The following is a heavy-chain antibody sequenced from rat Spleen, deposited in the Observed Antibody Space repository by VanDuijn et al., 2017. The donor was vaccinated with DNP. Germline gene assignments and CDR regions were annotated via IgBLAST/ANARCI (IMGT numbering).Heavy chain of an antibody. J-gene: IGHJ4*01. CDR3: ARHGNGSYQENAMDA. CDR2: IIYEGSST. D-gene: IGHD1-3*01. Sequence: EVQLVESGGGLVQPGRSMKLSCAASGFTFSDYYMAWVRQAPKKGLEWVASIIYEGSSTYYGDSVKGRFIISRDNARNTLYLQMDSLRSEDTATYYCARHGNGSYQENAMDAWGQGTSVTVSS. CDR1: GFTFSDYY. V-gene: IGHV5-22*01.